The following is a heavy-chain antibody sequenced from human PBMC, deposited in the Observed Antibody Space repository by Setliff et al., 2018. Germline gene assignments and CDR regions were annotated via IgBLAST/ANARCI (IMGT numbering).Heavy chain of an antibody. J-gene: IGHJ6*02. V-gene: IGHV1-24*01. CDR3: ARDRTVTGGNYYYYYGMDV. D-gene: IGHD4-4*01. CDR1: GYTLTELS. Sequence: ASVKVSCKVSGYTLTELSMHWVRQAPGKGLEWMGGFDPEDGETIYAQKFQGRVTMTEDTSTDTAYMELSSLRSEDTAVYYCARDRTVTGGNYYYYYGMDVWGQGTTVTVSS. CDR2: FDPEDGET.